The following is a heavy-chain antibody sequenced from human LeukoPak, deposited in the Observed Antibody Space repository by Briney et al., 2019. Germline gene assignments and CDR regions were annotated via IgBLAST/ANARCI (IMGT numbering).Heavy chain of an antibody. CDR1: GITVSNNY. D-gene: IGHD6-13*01. Sequence: PGGSLRLSCAASGITVSNNYMSWVRQAPGKGLEWVSVIYSGGSTYYADSVKGRFTISRDNFKNTLYLQMNTLRAEDTAVYYCARGSSYNDYYYYMDVWGKGTTVTVSS. V-gene: IGHV3-53*01. CDR3: ARGSSYNDYYYYMDV. J-gene: IGHJ6*03. CDR2: IYSGGST.